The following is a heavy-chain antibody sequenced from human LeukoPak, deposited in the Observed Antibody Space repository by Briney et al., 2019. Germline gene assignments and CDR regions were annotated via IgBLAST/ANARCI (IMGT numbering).Heavy chain of an antibody. CDR2: ICKSSESI. J-gene: IGHJ4*02. V-gene: IGHV3-48*02. CDR1: GFTFSAYS. D-gene: IGHD2-15*01. CDR3: ARDHRWNFDF. Sequence: GGSLRLSCAASGFTFSAYSMNWVRQAPGKGLEGVSYICKSSESIAYADSVKGRCTISRDDAKNSLYLQMNSLRDEDTAVYYCARDHRWNFDFWGQGILVTVSS.